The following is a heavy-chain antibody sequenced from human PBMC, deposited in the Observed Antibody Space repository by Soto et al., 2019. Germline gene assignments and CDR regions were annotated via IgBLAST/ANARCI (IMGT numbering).Heavy chain of an antibody. CDR1: GFTFSSYA. V-gene: IGHV3-30-3*01. CDR2: ISYDGSNK. Sequence: GGSLRLSCAASGFTFSSYAMHWVRQAPGKGLEWVAVISYDGSNKYYADSAKGRFTISRDNSKNTLYLQMNSLRAEDTAVYYCARTKPNYCSSTSCGMDVWGQGTTVT. J-gene: IGHJ6*02. CDR3: ARTKPNYCSSTSCGMDV. D-gene: IGHD2-2*01.